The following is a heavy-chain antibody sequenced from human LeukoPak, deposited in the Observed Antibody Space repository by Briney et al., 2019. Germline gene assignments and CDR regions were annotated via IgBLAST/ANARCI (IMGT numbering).Heavy chain of an antibody. CDR1: GFTFSSYG. CDR2: ISYDGSNK. J-gene: IGHJ4*02. CDR3: AKVPHGDYAVDY. V-gene: IGHV3-30*18. Sequence: GGSLRLSCKVSGFTFSSYGMHWVRQAPGKGLEWVAVISYDGSNKYYADSVKGRFTISRDNSKNTLYLQMNSLRAEDTAVYYCAKVPHGDYAVDYWGQGTLVTVSS. D-gene: IGHD4-17*01.